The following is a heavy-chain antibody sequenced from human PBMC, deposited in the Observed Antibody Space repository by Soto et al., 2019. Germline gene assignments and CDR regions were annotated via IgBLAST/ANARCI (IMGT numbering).Heavy chain of an antibody. J-gene: IGHJ4*02. D-gene: IGHD3-3*01. CDR1: GFIFSNNW. V-gene: IGHV3-74*01. Sequence: PGGSLRLSCAASGFIFSNNWMHWVRQTPEEGLVWVSRISGDGSSVYYEDSVRSRFIISRDNTRNTLYLHMDSLRAEDKGVYYCATGARRNFFDYWGLGTRVTVAS. CDR3: ATGARRNFFDY. CDR2: ISGDGSSV.